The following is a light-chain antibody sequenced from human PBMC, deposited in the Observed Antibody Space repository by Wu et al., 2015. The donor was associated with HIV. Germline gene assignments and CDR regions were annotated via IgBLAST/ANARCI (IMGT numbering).Light chain of an antibody. Sequence: DIQMTQSPSTLSASIGDRVTITCRASQPIRSWLAWYQRKPGKAPNLLIYKASTLESGVPSRFSGSGSGTDFTLTISSLQPDDFATYYCQQYNSYSRTFGQGTKVEIK. CDR2: KAS. J-gene: IGKJ1*01. CDR1: QPIRSW. CDR3: QQYNSYSRT. V-gene: IGKV1-5*03.